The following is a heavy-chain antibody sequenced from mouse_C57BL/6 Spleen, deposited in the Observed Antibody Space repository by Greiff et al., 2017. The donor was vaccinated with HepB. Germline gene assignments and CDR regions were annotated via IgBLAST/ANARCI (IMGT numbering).Heavy chain of an antibody. V-gene: IGHV1-69*01. Sequence: QVQLQQPGAELVMPGASVKLSCKASGYTFTSYWLHWVKQRPGQGLEWIGEIDPSDSYTNYNQKFKGKSTLTVDKSSSTAYMQLSSLTSEDSAVYYGARGGDGSSYVDYWGQGTTLTVSS. CDR1: GYTFTSYW. CDR3: ARGGDGSSYVDY. CDR2: IDPSDSYT. D-gene: IGHD1-1*01. J-gene: IGHJ2*01.